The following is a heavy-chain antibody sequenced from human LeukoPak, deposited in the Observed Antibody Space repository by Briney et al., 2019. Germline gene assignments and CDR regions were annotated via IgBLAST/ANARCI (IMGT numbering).Heavy chain of an antibody. D-gene: IGHD3-16*01. CDR3: ARRVGVVLDY. CDR1: GYSISSGYY. CDR2: IYHSGST. J-gene: IGHJ4*02. V-gene: IGHV4-38-2*02. Sequence: SETLSLTCTVSGYSISSGYYWGWIRQPPGKGLEWIGSIYHSGSTYYNPSLKSRVTISVDTSKNQFSLKLSSVTAADTAVYYCARRVGVVLDYWGQGTLVTVSS.